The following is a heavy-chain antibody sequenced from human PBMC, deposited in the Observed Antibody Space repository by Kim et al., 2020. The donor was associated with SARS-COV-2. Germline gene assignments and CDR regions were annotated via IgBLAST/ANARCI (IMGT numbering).Heavy chain of an antibody. CDR1: GFTFSHYG. J-gene: IGHJ4*02. V-gene: IGHV3-30*18. Sequence: GGSLRLSCTASGFTFSHYGMHWVRQAPGKGPEWVAVISYDGSNRYSADSVKGRFTISRDNSKNSLYLQMDSLRPEDTAVYYCAKRNRDGYNYLVDWGGGT. CDR3: AKRNRDGYNYLVD. D-gene: IGHD5-12*01. CDR2: ISYDGSNR.